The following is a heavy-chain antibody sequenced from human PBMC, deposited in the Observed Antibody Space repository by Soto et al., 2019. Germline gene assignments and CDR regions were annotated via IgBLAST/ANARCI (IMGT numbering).Heavy chain of an antibody. V-gene: IGHV1-18*01. CDR2: ISAYNGNT. J-gene: IGHJ2*01. D-gene: IGHD7-27*01. CDR1: GYTFTSNG. Sequence: QVQLVQSGAEMKNPGASVKVSCKASGYTFTSNGISWVRQAPGQGLEWMGWISAYNGNTGYAQKFQGRVTMTTDTSTSTAYMEMRSLGSDDTAVYYCARGTGDYYWSFDLWGRGTLVTVSS. CDR3: ARGTGDYYWSFDL.